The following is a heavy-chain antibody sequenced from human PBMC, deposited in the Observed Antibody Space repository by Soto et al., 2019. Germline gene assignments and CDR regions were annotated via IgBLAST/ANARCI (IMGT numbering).Heavy chain of an antibody. CDR2: IIPILGST. Sequence: QVQLLQSGAEVKKPGSSVKVSCKASGGTFSNYAITWVRQAPGQGREWLGRIIPILGSTTFAQKFQGRVTLTADESSTIVYMEVSSLRSDDTAVYFCAKDGGKDGYFGYWFDPWGQGTLVTVSS. CDR3: AKDGGKDGYFGYWFDP. D-gene: IGHD5-18*01. V-gene: IGHV1-69*15. J-gene: IGHJ5*02. CDR1: GGTFSNYA.